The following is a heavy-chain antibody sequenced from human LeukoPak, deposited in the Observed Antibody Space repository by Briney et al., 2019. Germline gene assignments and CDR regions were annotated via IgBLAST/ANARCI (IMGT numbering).Heavy chain of an antibody. D-gene: IGHD6-13*01. CDR3: ATLHPEAAGFEFQH. Sequence: ASVKVSCKVSGYTLTELSIHWVRQAPGKGLEWMGGFDPEDGETIYAQKFQGRVTMTEDTSTDTAYMELSSLRSEDTAVYYCATLHPEAAGFEFQHWGQGTLVTVSS. CDR1: GYTLTELS. V-gene: IGHV1-24*01. CDR2: FDPEDGET. J-gene: IGHJ1*01.